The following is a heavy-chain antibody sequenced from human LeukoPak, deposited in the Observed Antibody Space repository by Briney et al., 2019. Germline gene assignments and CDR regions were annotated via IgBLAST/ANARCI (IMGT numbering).Heavy chain of an antibody. V-gene: IGHV1-2*02. Sequence: ASVKVSCKASGYTFTGYYMHWVRQAPGQGLEWMGWINPNSGGTNYAQKFQGRVTMTRDTSISTAYMELSRLRSDDTAVYYCARAGLAAAGTTLYYYYCMDVWGKGTTVTISS. D-gene: IGHD6-13*01. J-gene: IGHJ6*03. CDR2: INPNSGGT. CDR1: GYTFTGYY. CDR3: ARAGLAAAGTTLYYYYCMDV.